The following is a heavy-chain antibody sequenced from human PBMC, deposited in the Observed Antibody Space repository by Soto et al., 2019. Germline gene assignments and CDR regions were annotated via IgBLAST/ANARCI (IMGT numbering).Heavy chain of an antibody. J-gene: IGHJ4*02. V-gene: IGHV1-8*01. D-gene: IGHD3-3*01. Sequence: ASVKVSCKASGYTFSNYDINWVRQATGQGLEWMGWMSPNSGNTGYAQKFQGRVTMTRNTSISTAYMELSSLRSEDTAVYYCARGNVLRFLEWLSNSYYFDYWGQGTLVTVSS. CDR1: GYTFSNYD. CDR2: MSPNSGNT. CDR3: ARGNVLRFLEWLSNSYYFDY.